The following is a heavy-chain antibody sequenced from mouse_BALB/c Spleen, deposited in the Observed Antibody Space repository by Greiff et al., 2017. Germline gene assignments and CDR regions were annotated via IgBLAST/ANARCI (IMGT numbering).Heavy chain of an antibody. V-gene: IGHV5-4*02. CDR2: ISDGGSYT. CDR1: GFTFSDYY. Sequence: EVKLVESGGGLVKPGGSLKLSCAAFGFTFSDYYMYWVRQTPEKRLEWVATISDGGSYTYYPDSVKGRFTISRDNAKNNLYLQMSSLKSEDTAMYYCARAFLFAYWGQGTLVTVSA. J-gene: IGHJ3*01. CDR3: ARAFLFAY.